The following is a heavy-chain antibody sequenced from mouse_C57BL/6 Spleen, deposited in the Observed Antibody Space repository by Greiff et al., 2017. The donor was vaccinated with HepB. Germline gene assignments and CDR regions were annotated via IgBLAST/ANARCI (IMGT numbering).Heavy chain of an antibody. V-gene: IGHV1-39*01. Sequence: EVKLMESGPELVKPGASVKISCKASGYSFTDYNMNWVKQSNGKSLEWIGVINPNYGTTSYNQKFKGKATLNVDKSSSPAYMQLNSLTSEDSAVYYCARRGLTGLDYWGQGTTLTVSS. CDR3: ARRGLTGLDY. CDR2: INPNYGTT. D-gene: IGHD4-1*01. J-gene: IGHJ2*01. CDR1: GYSFTDYN.